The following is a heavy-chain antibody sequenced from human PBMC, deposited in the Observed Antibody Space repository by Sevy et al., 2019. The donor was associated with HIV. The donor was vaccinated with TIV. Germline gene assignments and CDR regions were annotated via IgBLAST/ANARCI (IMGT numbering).Heavy chain of an antibody. CDR2: IYYSGST. CDR3: ARHAIDFWSEDLYGMDV. V-gene: IGHV4-39*01. Sequence: SETLSLTCTVSGGSISSSSYYWGWIRQPPGKGLEWIGSIYYSGSTYYNPSLKSRVTISVDTSKNQFSLKLGSVTAADTAVYYCARHAIDFWSEDLYGMDVWGQGTTVTVSS. CDR1: GGSISSSSYY. D-gene: IGHD3-3*01. J-gene: IGHJ6*02.